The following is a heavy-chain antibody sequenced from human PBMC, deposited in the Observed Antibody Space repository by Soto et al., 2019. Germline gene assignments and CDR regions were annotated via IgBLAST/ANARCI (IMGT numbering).Heavy chain of an antibody. CDR1: GFTFSSYA. D-gene: IGHD3-3*01. CDR3: AKDGVTIFGVVIYFDY. Sequence: EVQLLESGGGLVQPGGSLRLSCAASGFTFSSYAMSWVRQAPGKGLERVSAISGSGGITYYADSVKGRFTISRDNSKNTLYLQMNSLRAEDTAVYYCAKDGVTIFGVVIYFDYWGQGTLVTVSS. J-gene: IGHJ4*02. CDR2: ISGSGGIT. V-gene: IGHV3-23*01.